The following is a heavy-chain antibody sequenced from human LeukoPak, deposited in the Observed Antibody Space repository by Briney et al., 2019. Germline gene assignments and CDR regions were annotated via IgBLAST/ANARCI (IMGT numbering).Heavy chain of an antibody. CDR3: ARGQYTFDY. Sequence: SQTLSLTCAVSGGSISSGGYSWSWIRQPPGKGLEWIGWIYHSGSTSYNPSLKSRVTISVDRSKNRFSLKLTSVTAADTAVYYCARGQYTFDYWGQGALVTVSS. D-gene: IGHD4-11*01. CDR1: GGSISSGGYS. V-gene: IGHV4-30-2*01. J-gene: IGHJ4*02. CDR2: IYHSGST.